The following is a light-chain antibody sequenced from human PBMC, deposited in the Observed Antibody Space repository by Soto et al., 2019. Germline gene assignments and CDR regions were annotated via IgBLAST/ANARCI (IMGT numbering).Light chain of an antibody. J-gene: IGKJ5*01. V-gene: IGKV1-27*01. CDR3: QKYNTVPAT. Sequence: DIQMTQSPPSLSASVGDRVTITCRASQGIGNSLAWYQQKPGTVPKLLIYSASTLQSGVPSRFSGSGSGPDFTLTIRSLQPEDVAAYYCQKYNTVPATFGQGTRLEIK. CDR1: QGIGNS. CDR2: SAS.